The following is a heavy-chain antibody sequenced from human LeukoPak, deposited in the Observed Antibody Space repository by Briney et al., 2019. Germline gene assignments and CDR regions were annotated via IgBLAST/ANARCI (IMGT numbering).Heavy chain of an antibody. D-gene: IGHD4-23*01. V-gene: IGHV3-33*01. CDR2: IWYDGSNK. CDR3: ARDLDYGGYSNFDY. J-gene: IGHJ4*02. Sequence: PGGSLRLSCAASGFTFSSYGMHWVRQAPGKGLEWVAVIWYDGSNKYYADSVKGRFTISRDNSKNTLYLQMNSLRAEDTAVYYCARDLDYGGYSNFDYWGQGTLVTVSS. CDR1: GFTFSSYG.